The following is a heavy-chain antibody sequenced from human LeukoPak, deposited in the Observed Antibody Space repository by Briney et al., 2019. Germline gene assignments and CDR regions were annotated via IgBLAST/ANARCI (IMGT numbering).Heavy chain of an antibody. CDR2: IRYDGSNK. J-gene: IGHJ6*03. V-gene: IGHV3-30*02. CDR1: GFTFSSYG. Sequence: PGGSLRLSCAASGFTFSSYGMHWVRQAPGKGLEWVAFIRYDGSNKYYADSVKGRFTISRDNYKHTLYLQIHSLRAEDTAVHYCAKDLDYYDSSGYVYAYMDLWGKGTTVTIS. D-gene: IGHD3-22*01. CDR3: AKDLDYYDSSGYVYAYMDL.